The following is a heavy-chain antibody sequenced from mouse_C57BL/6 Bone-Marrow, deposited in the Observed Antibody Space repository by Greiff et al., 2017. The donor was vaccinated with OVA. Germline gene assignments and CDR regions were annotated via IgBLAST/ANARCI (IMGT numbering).Heavy chain of an antibody. V-gene: IGHV5-9*01. CDR2: ISGGGGNT. CDR3: ARHGYGNVDY. CDR1: GFTFSSYT. J-gene: IGHJ2*01. Sequence: EVQLVESGGGLVKPGGSLKLSCAASGFTFSSYTMPWVRQTPEKRLEWVATISGGGGNTYYPDSVKGRFTISRDNAKNTMYLQLSSLRSEDTALYYCARHGYGNVDYWGQGTTLTVSS. D-gene: IGHD1-1*01.